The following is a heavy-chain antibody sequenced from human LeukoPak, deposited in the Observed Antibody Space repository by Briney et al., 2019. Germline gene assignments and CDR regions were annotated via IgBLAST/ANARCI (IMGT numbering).Heavy chain of an antibody. D-gene: IGHD5-24*01. CDR1: GFTFSNYG. J-gene: IGHJ6*03. CDR3: ARGRDGYNYYYYYYMDV. V-gene: IGHV3-33*02. Sequence: GRSLRLSCAASGFTFSNYGMHWVRQAPGKGLEWLAIMWYDGSIKYYADSAKGRFTISRDNSKNTVFLQMNSLRAEDTAVYYCARGRDGYNYYYYYYMDVWAKGPRSPSP. CDR2: MWYDGSIK.